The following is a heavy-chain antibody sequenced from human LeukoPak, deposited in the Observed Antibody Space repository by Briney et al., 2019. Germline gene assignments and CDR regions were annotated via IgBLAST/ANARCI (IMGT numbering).Heavy chain of an antibody. J-gene: IGHJ6*03. CDR3: TIDYDSSYYYYYMDV. CDR2: IKSKTDGGTT. V-gene: IGHV3-15*01. D-gene: IGHD3-22*01. CDR1: GFTFSNAW. Sequence: SGGSLRLSCAASGFTFSNAWMSWVRQAPGKGLEWVGRIKSKTDGGTTDYAAPVKGRFTISRDDSKNTLYLQMNSLKTEDTAVYYCTIDYDSSYYYYYMDVWGKGTTVTVSS.